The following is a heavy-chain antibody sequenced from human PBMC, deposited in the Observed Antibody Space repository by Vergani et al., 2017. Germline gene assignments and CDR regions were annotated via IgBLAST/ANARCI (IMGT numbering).Heavy chain of an antibody. J-gene: IGHJ2*01. D-gene: IGHD2/OR15-2a*01. CDR1: GGSFSGHF. CDR2: ISHSGSA. Sequence: QVLLQQWGAGLLKPSETLSLTSAVYGGSFSGHFRNWIRQSPGKGLEWIGEISHSGSANYNPSLKSRVTISVDTSKKQFSLKMNSVTAADTAVYYCVRSTMRSFGNWYFDLWGRGTLVTVSS. CDR3: VRSTMRSFGNWYFDL. V-gene: IGHV4-34*02.